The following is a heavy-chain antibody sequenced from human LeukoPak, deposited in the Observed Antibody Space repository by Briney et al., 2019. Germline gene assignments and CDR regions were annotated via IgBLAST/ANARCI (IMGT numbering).Heavy chain of an antibody. V-gene: IGHV4-34*01. Sequence: SETLSLTCAVYGGSFSGYYWSWIRQPPGKRLEWIGEINHSGSTNYNPSLKSRVTISVDTSKNQFSLKLSSVTAADTAVYYCARALPYSNYVFDYWGQGTLVTVSS. CDR2: INHSGST. CDR1: GGSFSGYY. J-gene: IGHJ4*02. CDR3: ARALPYSNYVFDY. D-gene: IGHD4-11*01.